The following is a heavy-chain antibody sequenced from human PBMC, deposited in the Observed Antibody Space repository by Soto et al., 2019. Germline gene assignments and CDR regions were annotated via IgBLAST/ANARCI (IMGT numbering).Heavy chain of an antibody. CDR3: AGFISPYTTSSPTA. Sequence: SETLSLTCTVSGDSISSSNYYWGWVRQPPGKGLEWIGSVYYSGSTYYSASLKSRVSISVDTSRSQFSLSLTSVTAADMAVYYCAGFISPYTTSSPTAWGRGTLVTVSS. J-gene: IGHJ5*02. CDR1: GDSISSSNYY. V-gene: IGHV4-39*01. D-gene: IGHD6-6*01. CDR2: VYYSGST.